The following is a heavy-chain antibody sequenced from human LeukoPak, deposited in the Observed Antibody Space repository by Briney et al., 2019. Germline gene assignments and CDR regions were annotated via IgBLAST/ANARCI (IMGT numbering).Heavy chain of an antibody. CDR3: ARHEYSGSYYGLSWFDP. CDR1: GGSVSSSSYY. Sequence: PSETLSLTCTLSGGSVSSSSYYWGWVRQPPGKGLEWIASIYYSGSTYYNPSLKSRVTISVDTSKNQLSLKLSSLTAADTAVYYCARHEYSGSYYGLSWFDPWGQGTLVTVSS. CDR2: IYYSGST. V-gene: IGHV4-39*01. D-gene: IGHD1-26*01. J-gene: IGHJ5*02.